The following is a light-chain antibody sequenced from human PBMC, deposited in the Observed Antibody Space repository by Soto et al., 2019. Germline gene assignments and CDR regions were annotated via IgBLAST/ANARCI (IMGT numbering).Light chain of an antibody. CDR1: SSNIGAHYD. Sequence: QSLLTQPPSVSGAPGQRVTISCTGSSSNIGAHYDVHWYQQLPGTAPKLLIYANNNRPSGVPDRFSGSKSGTPASLAITGLQAEDEADYYCQSYDSSLSAYVFGTGTKVTVL. CDR2: ANN. CDR3: QSYDSSLSAYV. V-gene: IGLV1-40*01. J-gene: IGLJ1*01.